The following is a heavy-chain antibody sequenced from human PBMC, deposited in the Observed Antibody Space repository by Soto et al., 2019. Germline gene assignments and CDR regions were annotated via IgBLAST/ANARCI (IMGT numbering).Heavy chain of an antibody. CDR3: AAPRAYDSSDYSCFRCGMDV. CDR2: LSWNGVTI. V-gene: IGHV3-9*01. Sequence: EAQLVESGGDLVQPGRSLRLCCAASGFTFDDYAMHWVRQIPGKGLQWVSGLSWNGVTIGYAASVKGRFTVSRDNAKRSLYLQMNALKPDNSALYYSAAPRAYDSSDYSCFRCGMDVWGLGSTVTV. J-gene: IGHJ6*02. CDR1: GFTFDDYA. D-gene: IGHD3-22*01.